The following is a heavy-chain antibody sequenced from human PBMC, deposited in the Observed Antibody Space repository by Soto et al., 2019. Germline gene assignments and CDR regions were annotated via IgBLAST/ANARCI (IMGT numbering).Heavy chain of an antibody. J-gene: IGHJ4*02. CDR3: VRDHTGYDDY. D-gene: IGHD5-12*01. V-gene: IGHV3-74*01. CDR1: GFTFSKYW. Sequence: GGSLRLSCAASGFTFSKYWIHWVRQAPGKGLVWVSRINTDGSGTSYADSVKGRFTIFRDNAKNTLYLQMNSLRVEDTAVHYCVRDHTGYDDYWGQGTLVTVSS. CDR2: INTDGSGT.